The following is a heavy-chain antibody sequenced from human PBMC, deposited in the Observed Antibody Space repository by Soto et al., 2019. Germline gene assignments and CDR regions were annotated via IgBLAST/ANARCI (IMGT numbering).Heavy chain of an antibody. CDR2: ISGSGGST. J-gene: IGHJ6*03. Sequence: PGGSLRLSCAASGFTFSSYAMSWVRQAPGKGLEWVSAISGSGGSTYYADSVKGRFTISRDNSKNTLYLQMNSLRAEDTAVYYCAKSKGTDYSNYHFYYYYYYMDVWGKGTTVTVSS. V-gene: IGHV3-23*01. D-gene: IGHD4-4*01. CDR3: AKSKGTDYSNYHFYYYYYYMDV. CDR1: GFTFSSYA.